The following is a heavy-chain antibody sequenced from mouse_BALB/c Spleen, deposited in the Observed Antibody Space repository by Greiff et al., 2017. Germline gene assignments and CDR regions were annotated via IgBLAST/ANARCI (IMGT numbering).Heavy chain of an antibody. CDR2: INSNGGST. V-gene: IGHV5-6-3*01. J-gene: IGHJ2*01. CDR3: ARDQGNYCDY. Sequence: EVHLVESGGGLVQPGGSLKLSCAASGFTFSSYGMSWVRQTPDKRLELVATINSNGGSTYYPDSVKGRFTISRDNAKNTLYLQMSSLKSEDTAMYYCARDQGNYCDYWGQGTTHTVSS. CDR1: GFTFSSYG. D-gene: IGHD3-2*02.